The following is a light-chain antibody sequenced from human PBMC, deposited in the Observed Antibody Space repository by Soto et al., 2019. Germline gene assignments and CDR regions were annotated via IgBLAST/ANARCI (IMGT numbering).Light chain of an antibody. CDR2: GAS. CDR1: QSLSGSN. CDR3: QQFEDWPT. Sequence: TQSPGTLALSPGEGATLSCRASQSLSGSNLAWYQQKPGQSPRLLIYGASTRATGIPDRISGSRSGTEFTLTISSLQSEDFGVYYCQQFEDWPTFGQGTKVE. J-gene: IGKJ1*01. V-gene: IGKV3-15*01.